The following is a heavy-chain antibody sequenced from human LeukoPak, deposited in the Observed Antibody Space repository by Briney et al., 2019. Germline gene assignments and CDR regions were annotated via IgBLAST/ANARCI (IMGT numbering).Heavy chain of an antibody. J-gene: IGHJ4*02. Sequence: VASVKVSCKASGGTFSSYAISWVRQAPGQGLEWMGIINPSGGSTSYAQKFQGRVTMTRDTSTSTVYMELSSLRSEDTAVYYCARAYLNCSGGSCFDYWGQGTLVTVSS. D-gene: IGHD2-15*01. CDR1: GGTFSSYA. V-gene: IGHV1-46*01. CDR2: INPSGGST. CDR3: ARAYLNCSGGSCFDY.